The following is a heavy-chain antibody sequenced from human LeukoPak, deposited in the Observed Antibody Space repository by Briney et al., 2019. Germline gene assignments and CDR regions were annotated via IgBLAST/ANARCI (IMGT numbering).Heavy chain of an antibody. CDR2: ISSSSSYI. CDR1: GFTFSSYS. V-gene: IGHV3-21*01. Sequence: PGGSLRLSCAASGFTFSSYSMNWVRQAPGKGLEWVSSISSSSSYIYYADSVKGRFTISRDNAKNSLYLQMNSLRAEDTAVYYCASQYYDFWTVSYGMDVWGQGTTVTVSS. CDR3: ASQYYDFWTVSYGMDV. D-gene: IGHD3-3*01. J-gene: IGHJ6*02.